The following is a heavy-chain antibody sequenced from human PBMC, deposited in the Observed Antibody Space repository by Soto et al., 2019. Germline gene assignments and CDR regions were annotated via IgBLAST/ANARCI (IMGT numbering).Heavy chain of an antibody. CDR1: GFTFSNYA. D-gene: IGHD6-19*01. Sequence: EVQLLESGGGLLQPGGSLRLSCTASGFTFSNYAMTWFRQAPGKGLEWVSTITGSGGGTYYADSVKGRFTISRDNSKNTLYLQMPNLRADDTVVYYCAKEMLASTVADLFDYWGQGTLVTVSS. CDR2: ITGSGGGT. V-gene: IGHV3-23*01. J-gene: IGHJ4*02. CDR3: AKEMLASTVADLFDY.